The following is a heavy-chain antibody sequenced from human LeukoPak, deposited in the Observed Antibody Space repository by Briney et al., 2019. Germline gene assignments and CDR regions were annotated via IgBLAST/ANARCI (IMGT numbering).Heavy chain of an antibody. Sequence: SETLSLTCTVSGGSISSYYWSWIRQPAGKGLEWIGRIYTSGSTNYNPSLKSRVTMSVDTSKNQFSLKLSSVTAADTAVYYCARSMVRGVIITKGLNWFDPWGQGTLVTVSS. D-gene: IGHD3-10*01. J-gene: IGHJ5*02. V-gene: IGHV4-4*07. CDR2: IYTSGST. CDR1: GGSISSYY. CDR3: ARSMVRGVIITKGLNWFDP.